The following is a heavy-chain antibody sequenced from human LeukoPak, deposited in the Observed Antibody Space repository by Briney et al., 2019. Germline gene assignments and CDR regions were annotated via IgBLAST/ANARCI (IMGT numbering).Heavy chain of an antibody. Sequence: PGGSLRLSCAASGITVSTNYMSWVRQAPGKGLEWVSVIYSGGATFYADSVKGRFTIPRENSKNTLWLQMNSLRAEDTAVYYCARLHYDVLTGPFDYWGQGTLVTVSS. CDR1: GITVSTNY. J-gene: IGHJ4*02. CDR3: ARLHYDVLTGPFDY. CDR2: IYSGGAT. V-gene: IGHV3-66*04. D-gene: IGHD3-9*01.